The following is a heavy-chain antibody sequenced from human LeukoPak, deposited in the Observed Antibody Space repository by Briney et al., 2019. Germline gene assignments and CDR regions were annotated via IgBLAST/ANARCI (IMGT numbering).Heavy chain of an antibody. Sequence: ASLKLSCTVSGYTLTRLSMHWVRQAPGKGLEWMGGFDPEDGETIYAQKFQGRVTMTEDTSTDTAYMEMSSLRSEDTAVYYCATTDGSGSYSPSMDVWGQGTTVTVSS. D-gene: IGHD3-10*01. CDR3: ATTDGSGSYSPSMDV. V-gene: IGHV1-24*01. CDR1: GYTLTRLS. CDR2: FDPEDGET. J-gene: IGHJ6*02.